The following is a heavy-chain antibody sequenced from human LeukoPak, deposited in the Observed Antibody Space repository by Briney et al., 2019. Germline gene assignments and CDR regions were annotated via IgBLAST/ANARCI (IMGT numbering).Heavy chain of an antibody. CDR1: GFSFSSYT. Sequence: PGGSLRLSCAASGFSFSSYTMNWVRQAPGKGLEWVAVISYDGSNKYYADSVKGRFTISRDNSKNTLYLQMNSLRAEDTAVYYCAKDMGSSWYSNYFDYWGQGTLVTVSS. D-gene: IGHD6-13*01. J-gene: IGHJ4*02. CDR2: ISYDGSNK. CDR3: AKDMGSSWYSNYFDY. V-gene: IGHV3-30*18.